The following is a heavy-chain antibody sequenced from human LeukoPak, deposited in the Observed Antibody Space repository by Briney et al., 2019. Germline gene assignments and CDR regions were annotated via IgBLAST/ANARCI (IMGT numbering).Heavy chain of an antibody. Sequence: GGSLRLSCAASGFTFSSYSMNWVRQAPGKGLEWVSSISSSSSYIYYADSVKGRFTISRDNAKNSLYLQMNSLRAEDTAVYYWARDVDIVATIVADFWGQGTLVTVSS. CDR3: ARDVDIVATIVADF. J-gene: IGHJ4*02. V-gene: IGHV3-21*01. D-gene: IGHD5-12*01. CDR2: ISSSSSYI. CDR1: GFTFSSYS.